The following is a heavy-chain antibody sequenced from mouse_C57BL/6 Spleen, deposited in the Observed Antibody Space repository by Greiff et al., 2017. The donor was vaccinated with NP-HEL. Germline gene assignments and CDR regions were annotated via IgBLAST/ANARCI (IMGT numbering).Heavy chain of an antibody. D-gene: IGHD1-1*01. V-gene: IGHV5-6*01. CDR3: ARQGGSTYYYAMDY. J-gene: IGHJ4*01. Sequence: EVKVVESGGDLVKPGGSLKLSCAASGFTFSSYGMSWVRQTPDKRLEWVATISSGGSYTYYPDSVKGRFTISRDNAKNTLYLQMSSLKSEDTAMYYCARQGGSTYYYAMDYWGQGTSVTVSS. CDR1: GFTFSSYG. CDR2: ISSGGSYT.